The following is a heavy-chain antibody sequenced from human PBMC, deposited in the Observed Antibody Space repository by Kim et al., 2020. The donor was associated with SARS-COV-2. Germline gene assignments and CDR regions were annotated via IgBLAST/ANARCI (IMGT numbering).Heavy chain of an antibody. CDR2: INHSGST. CDR3: ASRRYYYGMDV. J-gene: IGHJ6*02. Sequence: SETLSLTCAVYGGSFSGYYWSWIRQPPGKGLEWIGEINHSGSTNYNPSLKSRVTISVDTSKNQFSLKLSSVTAADTAVYYCASRRYYYGMDVWGQGTTVTVSS. V-gene: IGHV4-34*01. CDR1: GGSFSGYY.